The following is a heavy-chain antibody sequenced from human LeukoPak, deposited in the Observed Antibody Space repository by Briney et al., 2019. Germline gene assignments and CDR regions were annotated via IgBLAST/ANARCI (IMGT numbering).Heavy chain of an antibody. D-gene: IGHD2-2*01. J-gene: IGHJ5*02. CDR3: ARGVVVPAAIWFDP. V-gene: IGHV4-31*03. CDR2: IYYSGST. Sequence: SETLSLTCTVSGGSISSGGYYWSWIRQHPEKGLEWIGYIYYSGSTYYNPSLKSRVTISVDTSKNQFSLKLSSVTAADTAVYYCARGVVVPAAIWFDPWGQGTLVTVSS. CDR1: GGSISSGGYY.